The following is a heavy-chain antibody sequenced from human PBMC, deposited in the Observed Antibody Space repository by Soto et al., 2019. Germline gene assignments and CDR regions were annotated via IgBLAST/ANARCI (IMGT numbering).Heavy chain of an antibody. D-gene: IGHD6-13*01. CDR3: AHRSGQKTGSPLGY. V-gene: IGHV2-5*01. CDR2: VSWSDDK. J-gene: IGHJ4*02. CDR1: GFSLSTIGVG. Sequence: PTLVNPTQTLTLTCTFSGFSLSTIGVGVGWIRQPPGKALEWLALVSWSDDKRYSPSLKSRLSITRDTSKNQVVLTMTNMDPVDTATYYCAHRSGQKTGSPLGYWGQGTLVTVYS.